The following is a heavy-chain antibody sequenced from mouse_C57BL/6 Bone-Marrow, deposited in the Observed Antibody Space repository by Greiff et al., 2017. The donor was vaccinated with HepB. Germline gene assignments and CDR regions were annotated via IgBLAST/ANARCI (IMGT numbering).Heavy chain of an antibody. D-gene: IGHD1-1*01. J-gene: IGHJ4*01. CDR2: IDPEDGET. CDR3: AIRETYYAMDY. V-gene: IGHV14-2*01. CDR1: GFNIKDYY. Sequence: VQLQQSGAELVKPGASVKLSCTASGFNIKDYYMHWVKQRTEQGLEWIGRIDPEDGETKYAPKFQGKATLTVDKSSSTAYMQLSSLTSEDSAVYYCAIRETYYAMDYWGQGTSVTVSS.